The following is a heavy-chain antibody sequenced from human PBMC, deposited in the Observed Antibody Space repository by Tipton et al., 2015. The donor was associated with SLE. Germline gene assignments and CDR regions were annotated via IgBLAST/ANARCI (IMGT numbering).Heavy chain of an antibody. Sequence: TLSLTCAVYGGSFSGYYWSWIRQPPGKGLEWIGEINHSGSTNYNPSLKSRVTISVDTTKNQFSLKLSSVTAADTAVHYCASQHPYYYYGMDGWGQGTTVTVSS. V-gene: IGHV4-34*01. D-gene: IGHD6-13*01. CDR3: ASQHPYYYYGMDG. CDR2: INHSGST. J-gene: IGHJ6*02. CDR1: GGSFSGYY.